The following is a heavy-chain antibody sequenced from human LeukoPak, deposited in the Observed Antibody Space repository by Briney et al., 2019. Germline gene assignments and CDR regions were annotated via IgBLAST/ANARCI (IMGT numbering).Heavy chain of an antibody. CDR3: ARDRGSGEQLWFDF. V-gene: IGHV1-18*01. CDR1: GYTFTDYG. J-gene: IGHJ4*02. Sequence: WASVKVSCKASGYTFTDYGITWVRQAPGQGLEWMGWINVYNGDINYAPRLQGRVTVTTDTSMSTAYMELRSLRSDDTAMYYCARDRGSGEQLWFDFWGQGTLVTVSS. D-gene: IGHD3-16*01. CDR2: INVYNGDI.